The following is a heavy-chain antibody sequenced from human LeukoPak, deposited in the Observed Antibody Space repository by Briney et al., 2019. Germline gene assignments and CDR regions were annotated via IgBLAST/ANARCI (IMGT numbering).Heavy chain of an antibody. D-gene: IGHD5-12*01. CDR1: GFTFSSYG. V-gene: IGHV3-33*01. J-gene: IGHJ4*02. Sequence: GGSLRLSCAASGFTFSSYGMHWVRQAPGKGLEWVAVIWYDGSNKYYADSVKGRFTISRDNSKNTLYLQMNSLRVEDTAVYYCAREGRVSGYDFDCWGQGTLVTVSS. CDR3: AREGRVSGYDFDC. CDR2: IWYDGSNK.